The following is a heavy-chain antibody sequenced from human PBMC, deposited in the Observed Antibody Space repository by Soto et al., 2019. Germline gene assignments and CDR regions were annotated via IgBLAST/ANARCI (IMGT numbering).Heavy chain of an antibody. V-gene: IGHV1-69*13. D-gene: IGHD4-17*01. J-gene: IGHJ6*02. Sequence: SVKVSCKASGGTFSSYAISWVRQAPGQGLEWMGGIIPIFGTANYAQKFQGRVTITADESTSTAYMELSSLRSEDTAVYYCAYGDSANYGMDVWGQGTTVTVSS. CDR1: GGTFSSYA. CDR3: AYGDSANYGMDV. CDR2: IIPIFGTA.